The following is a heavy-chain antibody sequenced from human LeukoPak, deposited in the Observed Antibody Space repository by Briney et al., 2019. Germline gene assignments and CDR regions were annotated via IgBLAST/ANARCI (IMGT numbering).Heavy chain of an antibody. J-gene: IGHJ5*02. CDR1: GGSISSYY. Sequence: ETLSLTCTVSGGSISSYYWSWLRQPPGKGLEWVSVVSGTGGRTYYADSVKGRFTISRDNSKNTLYLQMNSLRAEDTALYYCVKASSSSPQYNWFDAWGQGTLVTVSS. CDR3: VKASSSSPQYNWFDA. CDR2: VSGTGGRT. V-gene: IGHV3-23*01. D-gene: IGHD6-6*01.